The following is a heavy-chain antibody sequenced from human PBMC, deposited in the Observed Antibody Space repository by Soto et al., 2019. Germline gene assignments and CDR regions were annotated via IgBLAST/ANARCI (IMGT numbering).Heavy chain of an antibody. CDR3: ARAYGGTTGYYYYGMDV. CDR1: GGSISRSNW. V-gene: IGHV4-4*02. J-gene: IGHJ6*02. CDR2: IYHSGST. D-gene: IGHD1-1*01. Sequence: PSETLSLTCAVSGGSISRSNWWSWVRRPPGKGLEWIGEIYHSGSTNYNPSLKSRVTISVDKSKNQFSLKLSSVTAADTAVYYCARAYGGTTGYYYYGMDVWGQGITVP.